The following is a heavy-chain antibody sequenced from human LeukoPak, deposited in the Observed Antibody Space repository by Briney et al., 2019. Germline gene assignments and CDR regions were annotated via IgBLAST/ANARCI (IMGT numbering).Heavy chain of an antibody. Sequence: GGSLRLSCAASGFDFSSNWMHWVRHAPGQGLVWVSRIKGDGISTNYADSVKGRFTISRDIAKNTLYLQMNSLRAEDTGVYYCAKDHYSSIDYWGRGTLVTVSS. J-gene: IGHJ4*02. CDR2: IKGDGIST. CDR1: GFDFSSNW. D-gene: IGHD2-21*01. CDR3: AKDHYSSIDY. V-gene: IGHV3-74*01.